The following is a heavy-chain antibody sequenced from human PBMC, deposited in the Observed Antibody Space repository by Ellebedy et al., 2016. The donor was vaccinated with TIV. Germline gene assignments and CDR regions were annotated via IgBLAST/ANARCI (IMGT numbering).Heavy chain of an antibody. V-gene: IGHV4-59*08. CDR2: IYYSGST. CDR1: GGSISSYY. CDR3: ARRNRITMVRGVPYDAFDI. D-gene: IGHD3-10*01. J-gene: IGHJ3*02. Sequence: MPGGSLRLSCTVPGGSISSYYWSWIRQPPGKGLEWIGYIYYSGSTNYNPSLKSRVTISIDTSKNKFSLKLSSVTAADTAVYYCARRNRITMVRGVPYDAFDIWGQGTMVTVSS.